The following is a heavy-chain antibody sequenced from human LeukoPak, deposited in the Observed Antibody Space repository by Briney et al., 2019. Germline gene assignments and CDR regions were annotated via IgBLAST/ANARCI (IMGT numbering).Heavy chain of an antibody. J-gene: IGHJ3*02. CDR1: GGTFSSYA. D-gene: IGHD3-10*01. V-gene: IGHV1-69*05. Sequence: SVKVSCKASGGTFSSYAISWVRQAPGQGLEWMGGIIPIFGTANYAQKFQGRVTITTDESTSTAYMELSSLRSEDTAVYYCARCYGSGRWALDIWGQGTMVTVSS. CDR2: IIPIFGTA. CDR3: ARCYGSGRWALDI.